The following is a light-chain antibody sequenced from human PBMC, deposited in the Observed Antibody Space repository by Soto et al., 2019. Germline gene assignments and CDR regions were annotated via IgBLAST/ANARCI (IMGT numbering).Light chain of an antibody. CDR3: LQDHNYPLT. V-gene: IGKV1-6*02. CDR2: AAA. CDR1: QGIGND. J-gene: IGKJ4*01. Sequence: AIQMAQSPSSLSASVGDRVTITCRASQGIGNDVGWYQQKPGKAPKLLIYAAATIQSGVPSRFSGSRSGTEFSLTISSLQPEDFATYYCLQDHNYPLTFGGGTKVEIK.